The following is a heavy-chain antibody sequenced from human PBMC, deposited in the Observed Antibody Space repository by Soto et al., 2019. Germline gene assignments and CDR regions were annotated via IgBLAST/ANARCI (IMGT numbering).Heavy chain of an antibody. CDR3: ARGWVVVAATFFDY. D-gene: IGHD2-15*01. V-gene: IGHV4-38-2*01. Sequence: EILSVTWVVSGYSISSDYYGVWIRQPPGKGLEWIGSIYESGSTYYNPSLKSRVTMSVDTSKTQFSRTLTSVTAADTAVYYCARGWVVVAATFFDYWGQAPLV. CDR1: GYSISSDYY. J-gene: IGHJ4*02. CDR2: IYESGST.